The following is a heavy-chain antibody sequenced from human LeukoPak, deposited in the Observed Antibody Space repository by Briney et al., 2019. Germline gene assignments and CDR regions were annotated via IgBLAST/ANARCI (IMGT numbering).Heavy chain of an antibody. Sequence: ASVKVSCKASGYTFTSYGISWVRQAPGQGLEWMGWISAYNGNTNYAQKLQGRVTMTTDTSTSTAYMELRSLRSDDTAVYYWASGPFGSSGWLGPMDVWGKGPTVTVSS. D-gene: IGHD6-19*01. V-gene: IGHV1-18*01. CDR2: ISAYNGNT. CDR3: ASGPFGSSGWLGPMDV. CDR1: GYTFTSYG. J-gene: IGHJ6*03.